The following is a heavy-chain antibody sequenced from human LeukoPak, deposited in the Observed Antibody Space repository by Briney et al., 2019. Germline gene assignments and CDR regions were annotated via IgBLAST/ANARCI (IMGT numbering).Heavy chain of an antibody. CDR3: AKVVPYYDFWSGSDY. Sequence: GGSLRLSCAASGFTFGSYNMNWVRQAPGKGLEWVSSISSSSAYIYYADSVKGRFTISRDNAKNSLYLQMNSLRAEDTAVYYCAKVVPYYDFWSGSDYWGQGTLVTVSS. V-gene: IGHV3-21*04. CDR1: GFTFGSYN. CDR2: ISSSSAYI. D-gene: IGHD3-3*01. J-gene: IGHJ4*02.